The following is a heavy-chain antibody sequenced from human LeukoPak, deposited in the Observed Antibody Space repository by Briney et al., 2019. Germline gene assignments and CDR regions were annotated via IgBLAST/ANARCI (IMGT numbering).Heavy chain of an antibody. CDR2: INTNTGNP. J-gene: IGHJ4*02. V-gene: IGHV7-4-1*02. CDR3: ARDRSDSSSWYFGY. CDR1: GYTFTSYA. Sequence: ASVKVSCKASGYTFTSYAMNWVRQAPGQGLEWMGWINTNTGNPTYAQGFTGRFVLSLDASVSTAYLQISSLKAEDTAVYYCARDRSDSSSWYFGYWGQGTLVTVSS. D-gene: IGHD6-13*01.